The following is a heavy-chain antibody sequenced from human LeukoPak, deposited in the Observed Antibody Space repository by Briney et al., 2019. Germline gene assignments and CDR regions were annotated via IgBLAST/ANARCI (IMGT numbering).Heavy chain of an antibody. CDR1: GYTFTSYY. CDR2: INPSGGST. CDR3: ARGHSNSPFLY. D-gene: IGHD6-6*01. Sequence: ASVKVSCKASGYTFTSYYLHWVRQAPGQRLEWMGIINPSGGSTSYAQKFQDRVTMTRDTPTSTVYMELSSLRSEGTAVYYCARGHSNSPFLYWGQGTLVTVSS. J-gene: IGHJ4*02. V-gene: IGHV1-46*01.